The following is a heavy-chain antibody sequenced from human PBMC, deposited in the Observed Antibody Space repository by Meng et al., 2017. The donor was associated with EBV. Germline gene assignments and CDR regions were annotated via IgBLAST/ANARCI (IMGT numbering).Heavy chain of an antibody. CDR1: GYAFTSYI. D-gene: IGHD2-21*01. Sequence: QVRLVQSGAEVKDPGASVKFSCKASGYAFTSYILHWVRQAPGQRLEWMGWINVGVGYTKYSQKFQGRVTISSDTSATTGYMELSSLRSEDTAVYYCVRGPPVGVPGPGDYWGQGTRVTVSS. CDR3: VRGPPVGVPGPGDY. J-gene: IGHJ4*02. CDR2: INVGVGYT. V-gene: IGHV1-3*01.